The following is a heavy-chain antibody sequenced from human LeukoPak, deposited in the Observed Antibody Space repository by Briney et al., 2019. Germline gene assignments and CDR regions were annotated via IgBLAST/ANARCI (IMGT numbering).Heavy chain of an antibody. J-gene: IGHJ5*02. V-gene: IGHV3-21*01. CDR2: ISSSSSYI. CDR1: GFTFSSYS. Sequence: TGGSLRLSCAASGFTFSSYSMNWVRQAPGKGLEWVSSISSSSSYIYYADSVKGRFTISRDNAKNSLYLQMNSLRAEDTAVYYCARGPDFWSGYYPNWFDPWGQGTLVTVSS. CDR3: ARGPDFWSGYYPNWFDP. D-gene: IGHD3-3*01.